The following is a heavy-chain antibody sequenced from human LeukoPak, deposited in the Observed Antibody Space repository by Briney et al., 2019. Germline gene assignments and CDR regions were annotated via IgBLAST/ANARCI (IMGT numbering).Heavy chain of an antibody. V-gene: IGHV3-13*01. CDR1: GFTISNYD. D-gene: IGHD2-21*01. Sequence: PGGSLRLSCAASGFTISNYDMHWVRQKPGKGLEWVSTIHTAGDTYYPDSVKGRFAISRENAKNSLSLQMNSLRAGDTAVYYCARGDYYYSGMDVWGQGTTATVSS. J-gene: IGHJ6*02. CDR2: IHTAGDT. CDR3: ARGDYYYSGMDV.